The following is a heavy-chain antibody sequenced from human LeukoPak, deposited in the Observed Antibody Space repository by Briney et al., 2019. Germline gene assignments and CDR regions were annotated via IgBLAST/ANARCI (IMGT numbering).Heavy chain of an antibody. D-gene: IGHD3-16*01. CDR3: ARLRRGTDTRTFDY. CDR2: IYYSGST. Sequence: SETLSLTCTVSGGSISSSSYYWGWIRQPPGKGLEWIGSIYYSGSTYYNPSLKSRVTISVDTSKNQFSLKLSSVTAADTAVYYCARLRRGTDTRTFDYWGQGTLVTVSP. CDR1: GGSISSSSYY. J-gene: IGHJ4*02. V-gene: IGHV4-39*01.